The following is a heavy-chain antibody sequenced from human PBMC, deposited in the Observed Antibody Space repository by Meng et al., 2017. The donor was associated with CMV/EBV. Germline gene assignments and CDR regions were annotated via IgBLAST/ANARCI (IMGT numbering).Heavy chain of an antibody. D-gene: IGHD1-26*01. J-gene: IGHJ4*02. V-gene: IGHV3-30*14. CDR2: ISYDGSNK. CDR3: ARDSGSYA. Sequence: GESLKISCAASGFTFSSYAMHWVRQAPGKGLEWVTVISYDGSNKYYADSVKGRFTISRDNSKNTLYLQMNSLRAEDTAVYYCARDSGSYAWGQGTLVTVSS. CDR1: GFTFSSYA.